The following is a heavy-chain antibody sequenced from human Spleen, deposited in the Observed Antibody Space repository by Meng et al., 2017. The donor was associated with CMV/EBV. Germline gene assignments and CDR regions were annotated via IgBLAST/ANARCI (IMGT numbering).Heavy chain of an antibody. CDR3: ARVTDFWSTPWGFDP. V-gene: IGHV1-2*02. J-gene: IGHJ5*01. D-gene: IGHD3-3*01. CDR2: INANSGDT. Sequence: SGYTFPGYYMHWVRQAPGQGLEWMGWINANSGDTNYAVKFQGRVTMTRDTSITTAYMELSSLRSDDTAFYYCARVTDFWSTPWGFDPWGQGTLVTVSS. CDR1: GYTFPGYY.